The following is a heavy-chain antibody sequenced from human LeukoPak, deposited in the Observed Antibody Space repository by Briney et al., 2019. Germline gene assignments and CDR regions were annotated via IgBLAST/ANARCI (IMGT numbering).Heavy chain of an antibody. CDR3: TRGGEEPFDY. CDR2: INVEGTTT. V-gene: IGHV3-74*01. D-gene: IGHD3-10*01. CDR1: EFTFSTYP. J-gene: IGHJ4*02. Sequence: GGSLRLSCATSEFTFSTYPMTWVRQAPGKGLEWVSRINVEGTTTTYADSVEGRFTISRDENTLYLQMNHLRVDDTAVYYCTRGGEEPFDYWGQGTLVTVSS.